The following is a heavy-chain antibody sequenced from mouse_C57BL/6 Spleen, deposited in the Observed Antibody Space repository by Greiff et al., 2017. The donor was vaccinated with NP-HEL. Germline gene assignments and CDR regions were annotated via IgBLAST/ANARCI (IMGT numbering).Heavy chain of an antibody. D-gene: IGHD1-1*01. Sequence: VQLQQSGPELVKPGASVKISCKASGYTFTDYYMNWVKQSHGKSLEWIGDINPNNGGTSYNQKFKGKATLTVDKSSSTAYMELRSLTSEDSAVYYCARSLYYYGSSYAYYFDYWGQGTTLTVSS. V-gene: IGHV1-26*01. CDR2: INPNNGGT. CDR1: GYTFTDYY. J-gene: IGHJ2*01. CDR3: ARSLYYYGSSYAYYFDY.